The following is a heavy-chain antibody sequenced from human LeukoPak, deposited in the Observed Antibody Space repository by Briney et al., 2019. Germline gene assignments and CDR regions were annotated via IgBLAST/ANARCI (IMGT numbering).Heavy chain of an antibody. J-gene: IGHJ4*02. CDR1: GYTFTGYY. CDR2: VNPNSGGT. V-gene: IGHV1-2*02. D-gene: IGHD6-19*01. Sequence: ASVKVSCKASGYTFTGYYMHWVRQAPGQGLEWMGWVNPNSGGTNYAQKFQGRVTMTRDTSISTAYMELSRLRSDDTAVYYCASLGSGWSSAFDYWGQGTLVAVSS. CDR3: ASLGSGWSSAFDY.